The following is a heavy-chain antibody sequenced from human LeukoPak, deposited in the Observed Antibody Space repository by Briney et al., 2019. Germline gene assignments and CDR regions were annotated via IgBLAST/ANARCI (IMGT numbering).Heavy chain of an antibody. CDR2: IYCSGST. V-gene: IGHV4-59*08. CDR1: GGSISSYY. D-gene: IGHD3-10*01. J-gene: IGHJ6*02. CDR3: ARTFYGSGNYYYYGMDV. Sequence: SETLSLTCTVSGGSISSYYWSWIRQPPGKGLEWIGYIYCSGSTNYNPSLKSRVTISVDTSKNQFSLKLSSVTAADTAVYYCARTFYGSGNYYYYGMDVWGQGTTVTVSS.